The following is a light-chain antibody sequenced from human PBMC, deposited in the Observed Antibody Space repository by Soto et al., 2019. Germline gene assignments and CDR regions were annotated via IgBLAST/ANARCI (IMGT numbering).Light chain of an antibody. CDR2: EAS. CDR3: QQYNNWPPIT. J-gene: IGKJ5*01. CDR1: QSISTW. V-gene: IGKV1-5*03. Sequence: DIQMTQSPSTLSASVGDRVTITCRVSQSISTWLAWYQQKSGKAPKLLIYEASTLGSGVPSRFSGSGSGTEFTLTISSLQSEDFAVYYCQQYNNWPPITFGQGTRLEI.